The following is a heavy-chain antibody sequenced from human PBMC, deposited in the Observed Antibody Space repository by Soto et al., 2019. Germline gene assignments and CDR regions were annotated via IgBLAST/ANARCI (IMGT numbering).Heavy chain of an antibody. CDR1: GGSMTHHY. CDR3: ARLTYSTSHSEGYWFDP. Sequence: QVQLQESGPGLVKPSETLSLTCSVFGGSMTHHYWSWIRQSPGEGLEWIDNIYYSGTTSYNPSVKRRIPISIDASKTLFSPKLTSVTAADWAVYFWARLTYSTSHSEGYWFDPGGQGTLVTVSS. CDR2: IYYSGTT. J-gene: IGHJ5*02. V-gene: IGHV4-59*11. D-gene: IGHD6-6*01.